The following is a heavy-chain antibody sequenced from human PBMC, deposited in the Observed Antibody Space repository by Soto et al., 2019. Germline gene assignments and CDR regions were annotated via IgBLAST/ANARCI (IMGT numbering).Heavy chain of an antibody. CDR1: GGSISSYY. CDR3: ARRAATTPYYYYYMDV. CDR2: IYYSGRT. D-gene: IGHD4-17*01. Sequence: QVQLQESGPGLVKPSETLSLTCTVSGGSISSYYWNWIRQPPGKGLEWIGYIYYSGRTNYNPSLKSRVIISVDTSKNQFSLKLSSVTAADTAVYYCARRAATTPYYYYYMDVWVKGTTVTVSS. V-gene: IGHV4-59*08. J-gene: IGHJ6*03.